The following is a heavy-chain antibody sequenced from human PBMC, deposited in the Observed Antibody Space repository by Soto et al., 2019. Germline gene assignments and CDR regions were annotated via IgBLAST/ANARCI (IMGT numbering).Heavy chain of an antibody. J-gene: IGHJ3*01. CDR2: ISYDGSNK. D-gene: IGHD2-2*01. V-gene: IGHV3-30*03. CDR1: GFTFSSYG. CDR3: ARDDDIVVVPAAIGLGVSSGWYGGSFDF. Sequence: PGGSLRLSCAASGFTFSSYGMHWVRQAPGTGLEWVAVISYDGSNKYYADSVKGRFTISRDNSRNTLYLQMNSLRTEDTAAYYCARDDDIVVVPAAIGLGVSSGWYGGSFDFWGQGTMVTVSS.